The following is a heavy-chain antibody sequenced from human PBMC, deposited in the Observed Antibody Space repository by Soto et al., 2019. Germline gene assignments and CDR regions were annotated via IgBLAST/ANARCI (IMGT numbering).Heavy chain of an antibody. Sequence: GGSLRRSCAASGFTFGSYGMHWVRQAPGKGLEWVAVIYYDGSGKYYADSVKGRFTISRDNSKNTLYLQMNSLRAEDTAVYYCARAAGTGTFDYWGQGSLVTVSS. CDR2: IYYDGSGK. CDR1: GFTFGSYG. CDR3: ARAAGTGTFDY. D-gene: IGHD3-9*01. V-gene: IGHV3-33*01. J-gene: IGHJ4*02.